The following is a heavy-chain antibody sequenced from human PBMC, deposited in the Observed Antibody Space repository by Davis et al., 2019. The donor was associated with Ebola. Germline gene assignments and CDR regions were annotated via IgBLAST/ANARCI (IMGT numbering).Heavy chain of an antibody. CDR3: ARGVRGSGYDYYYGMDV. D-gene: IGHD1-26*01. Sequence: PSETLSLTCSVSGGSISTNGYYWGWIRQPPGKGLEWIGSIYNSGSTYYNPSLKSRVTISVDTSKNQFSLKLSSVTAADTAVYYCARGVRGSGYDYYYGMDVWGQGTTVTVSS. CDR2: IYNSGST. J-gene: IGHJ6*02. CDR1: GGSISTNGYY. V-gene: IGHV4-39*07.